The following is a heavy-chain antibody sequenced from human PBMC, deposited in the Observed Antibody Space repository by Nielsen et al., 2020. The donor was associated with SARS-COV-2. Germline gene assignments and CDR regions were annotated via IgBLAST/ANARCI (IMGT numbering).Heavy chain of an antibody. D-gene: IGHD2-21*02. CDR1: GGTFSSYT. J-gene: IGHJ3*02. Sequence: SVKVSCRASGGTFSSYTINWVRQAPGQGLEWMGRIIPILGLANYAHKFQGSVTITADKSTTTAYMELSSLRSEDTALYYCATSVVVTAHDTFDIWGQGTMVTVSS. V-gene: IGHV1-69*02. CDR3: ATSVVVTAHDTFDI. CDR2: IIPILGLA.